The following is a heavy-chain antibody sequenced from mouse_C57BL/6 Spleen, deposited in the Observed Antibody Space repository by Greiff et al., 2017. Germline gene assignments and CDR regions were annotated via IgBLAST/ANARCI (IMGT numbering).Heavy chain of an antibody. CDR1: GYTFTDYY. Sequence: QVQLQQSGAELVRPGASVKLSCKASGYTFTDYYINWVKQRPGQGLEWIARIYPGSGNTYYNEKFKGKATLTAEKSSSTAYMQLSSLTSEDSAVYFGAKSSYYGSSYGYYAMDYWGQGTSVTVSS. CDR2: IYPGSGNT. D-gene: IGHD1-1*01. J-gene: IGHJ4*01. CDR3: AKSSYYGSSYGYYAMDY. V-gene: IGHV1-76*01.